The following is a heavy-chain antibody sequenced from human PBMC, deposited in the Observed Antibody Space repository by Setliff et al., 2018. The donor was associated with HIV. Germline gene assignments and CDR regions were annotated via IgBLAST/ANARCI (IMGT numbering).Heavy chain of an antibody. CDR2: ISSSGTTT. V-gene: IGHV3-11*04. Sequence: GGSLRLTCAASGFRFSDHFASWVRQAPGKGLEWLSYISSSGTTTYYADSVKGRFTISRDNAKNSVLLQMNSLRVEDTAVYFCAAQGVLWGQGTQVTVSS. J-gene: IGHJ4*02. CDR1: GFRFSDHF. CDR3: AAQGVL.